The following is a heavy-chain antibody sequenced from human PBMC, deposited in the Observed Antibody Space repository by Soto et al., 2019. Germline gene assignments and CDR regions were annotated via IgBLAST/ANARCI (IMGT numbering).Heavy chain of an antibody. CDR3: TTGITSFGVVIRFYYGMEV. D-gene: IGHD3-3*01. J-gene: IGHJ6*01. CDR2: IKIKTDCWTT. CDR1: VFTFSNAW. Sequence: GGSLRLSCAASVFTFSNAWMSWVRQAPGKGLEWVGRIKIKTDCWTTDYAAPVKGRFTISRDDSKNTLYLQMNSLKTEDTAVHYCTTGITSFGVVIRFYYGMEVWGQGTQVTVSS. V-gene: IGHV3-15*01.